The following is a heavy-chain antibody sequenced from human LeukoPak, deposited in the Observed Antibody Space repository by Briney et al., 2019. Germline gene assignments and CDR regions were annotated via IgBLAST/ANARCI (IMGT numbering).Heavy chain of an antibody. CDR2: ISSSSSTI. J-gene: IGHJ4*02. D-gene: IGHD3-3*01. CDR1: GFTFSDYY. CDR3: AREAPLDDFWSGYPYSSNFDY. V-gene: IGHV3-11*04. Sequence: GGSLRLSCAASGFTFSDYYMSWIRQAPGKGLEWVSYISSSSSTIYYADSVKGRFTISRDNAKNSLYLQMNSLRAEDTAVYYCAREAPLDDFWSGYPYSSNFDYWGQGTLVTVSS.